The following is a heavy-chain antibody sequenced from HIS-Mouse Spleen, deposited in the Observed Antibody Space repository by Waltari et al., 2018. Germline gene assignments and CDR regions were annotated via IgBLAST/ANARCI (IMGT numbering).Heavy chain of an antibody. J-gene: IGHJ2*01. CDR2: IYYSGRT. V-gene: IGHV4-39*07. Sequence: QLQLQESGPGLVKPSEPLSLTCTVSGGSISSSSYYWGWLRPPPGKGLEWIGSIYYSGRTYYNPSLKSRVTISVDTSKNQFSLKLSSVTAADTAVYYCAREIPYSSSWYDWYFDLWGRGTLVTVSS. CDR3: AREIPYSSSWYDWYFDL. D-gene: IGHD6-13*01. CDR1: GGSISSSSYY.